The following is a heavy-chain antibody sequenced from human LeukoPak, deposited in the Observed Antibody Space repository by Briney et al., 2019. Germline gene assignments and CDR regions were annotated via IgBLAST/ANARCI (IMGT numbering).Heavy chain of an antibody. J-gene: IGHJ5*02. CDR2: IYYSGST. CDR1: GGSIISYY. Sequence: SETLSHTCTVSGGSIISYYWSWIRQPPGKELEWIGYIYYSGSTNYNPSLKSRVTISVDTSKNQFSLMLSSVTAADTAVYYCGRRSVDGSGYNWFDPWGQGILVTVSS. D-gene: IGHD3-22*01. V-gene: IGHV4-59*08. CDR3: GRRSVDGSGYNWFDP.